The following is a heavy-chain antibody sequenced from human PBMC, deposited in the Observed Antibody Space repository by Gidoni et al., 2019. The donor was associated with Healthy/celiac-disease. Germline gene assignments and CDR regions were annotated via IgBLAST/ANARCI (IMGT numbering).Heavy chain of an antibody. CDR3: AKSDSDIVVVPAATGNYYYYYYMDV. D-gene: IGHD2-2*01. CDR2: ISGSGGST. J-gene: IGHJ6*03. V-gene: IGHV3-23*01. CDR1: GFTFSSYA. Sequence: EVQLLESGGGLVQPGGSLRLSCAASGFTFSSYAMSWVRQAPGKGLEWVSAISGSGGSTYYADSVKGRFTISRDNSKNTLYLQMNSLRAEDTAVYYCAKSDSDIVVVPAATGNYYYYYYMDVWGKGTTVTVSS.